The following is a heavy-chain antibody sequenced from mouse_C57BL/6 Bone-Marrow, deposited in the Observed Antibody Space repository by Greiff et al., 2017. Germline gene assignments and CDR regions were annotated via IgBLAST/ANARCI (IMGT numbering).Heavy chain of an antibody. CDR2: IDPSDSYT. Sequence: QVQLQQPGAELVMPGASVKLSCKASGYTFTSYWMHWVKQRPGQGLEWIGEIDPSDSYTNYIQKFKGKSTLTVDKSSSTAYMQLSSLTSEDSAVYYCAREGGIRNWYFDVWGTGTTVTVSS. CDR1: GYTFTSYW. CDR3: AREGGIRNWYFDV. J-gene: IGHJ1*03. V-gene: IGHV1-69*01.